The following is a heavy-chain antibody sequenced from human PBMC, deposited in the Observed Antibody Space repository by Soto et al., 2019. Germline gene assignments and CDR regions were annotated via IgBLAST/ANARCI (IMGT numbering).Heavy chain of an antibody. J-gene: IGHJ6*02. Sequence: GESQTISCQGSGYRFSSYWISWIRQIPGKGLEWMGIIYPGDSDTRYSPSFEGQVTISADKSNSTAYLQWSSLKASDTAMYYCARQGSNGAYYYYGMDVWGQGTTVTVS. CDR3: ARQGSNGAYYYYGMDV. CDR1: GYRFSSYW. V-gene: IGHV5-51*01. D-gene: IGHD3-16*01. CDR2: IYPGDSDT.